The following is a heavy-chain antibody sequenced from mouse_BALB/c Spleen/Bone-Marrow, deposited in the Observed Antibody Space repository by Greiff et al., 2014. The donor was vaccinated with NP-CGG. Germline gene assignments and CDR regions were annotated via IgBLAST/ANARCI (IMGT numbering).Heavy chain of an antibody. CDR1: EYEFPSHD. Sequence: EVQLVESGGGLVQPGESLKLSCESNEYEFPSHDMSWVRKTPEKRLELVAAINSDGGSTYYPDTMERRFIISRDNSKKTLYLQMISLRSEDTAFYYCARHGDYYGSSLFAYWGQGTLVTVSA. CDR2: INSDGGST. J-gene: IGHJ3*01. D-gene: IGHD1-1*01. V-gene: IGHV5-2*01. CDR3: ARHGDYYGSSLFAY.